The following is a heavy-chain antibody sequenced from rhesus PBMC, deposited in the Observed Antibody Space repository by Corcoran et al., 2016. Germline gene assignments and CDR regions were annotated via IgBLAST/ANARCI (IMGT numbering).Heavy chain of an antibody. V-gene: IGHV1-1*01. D-gene: IGHD6-43*01. CDR3: TRGLAAAFFDY. CDR1: GYTFTSYY. Sequence: QVQLVQSGAEIKQPGASVKLSCKSSGYTFTSYYMHWVRQAPGQGLEWIGLIPPYNGNKGYAQNFQGRVTITTDTSTGTGIIELSRLRSDDTAVYYWTRGLAAAFFDYWGQGVLVSVSS. CDR2: IPPYNGNK. J-gene: IGHJ4*01.